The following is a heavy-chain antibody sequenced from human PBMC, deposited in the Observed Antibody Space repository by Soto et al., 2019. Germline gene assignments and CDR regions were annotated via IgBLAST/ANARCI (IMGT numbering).Heavy chain of an antibody. J-gene: IGHJ5*02. CDR1: GYTFTSYY. CDR2: INPSGGST. Sequence: ASVKVSCKASGYTFTSYYMHWVRQAPGQGLEWMGIINPSGGSTSYAQKLQGRVTMTTDTSTSTAYMELRSLRSDDTAVYYCARVLGIAAAGTFWFDPWGQGTLVTVSS. V-gene: IGHV1-46*01. CDR3: ARVLGIAAAGTFWFDP. D-gene: IGHD6-13*01.